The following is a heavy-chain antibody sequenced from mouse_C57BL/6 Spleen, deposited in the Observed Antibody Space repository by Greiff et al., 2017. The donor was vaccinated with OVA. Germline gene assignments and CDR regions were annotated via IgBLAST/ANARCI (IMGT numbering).Heavy chain of an antibody. CDR2: ISRGSSTI. J-gene: IGHJ2*01. V-gene: IGHV5-17*01. CDR3: ASLQGDFDY. Sequence: EVQGVESGGGLVKPGGSLKLSCAASGFPFSDYGMHWVRQAPEKGLEWVSYISRGSSTIYYAETVTGRFTISRDNAKNTLFLQMTSLRSEDTAMYYCASLQGDFDYWGQGTTLTVSS. CDR1: GFPFSDYG.